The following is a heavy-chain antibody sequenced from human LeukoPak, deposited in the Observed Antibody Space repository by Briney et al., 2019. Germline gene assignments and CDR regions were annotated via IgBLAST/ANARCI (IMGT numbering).Heavy chain of an antibody. CDR3: ASGRVAPYY. CDR2: INHSGST. J-gene: IGHJ4*02. V-gene: IGHV4-34*01. Sequence: SSETLSLTCAVYGGSFSGYYWSWIRQPPGKGLEWIGEINHSGSTNYNPSLKSRVTISVDTSKNQFSLELSSVTAADTAVYYCASGRVAPYYWGQGTLVTVSS. CDR1: GGSFSGYY.